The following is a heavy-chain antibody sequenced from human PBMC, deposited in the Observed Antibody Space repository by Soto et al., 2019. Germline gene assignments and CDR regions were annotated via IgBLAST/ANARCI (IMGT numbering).Heavy chain of an antibody. CDR3: ARGFGSSWYCAFDI. CDR1: GYTFTSYA. J-gene: IGHJ3*02. D-gene: IGHD6-13*01. Sequence: SVKVSCKASGYTFTSYAMHWVRQAPGQRLEWMGWINAGNGNTKYSQKFQGRVTITRDTSASTAYMELSSLRSEDTAVYYCARGFGSSWYCAFDIWGQGTMVTVSS. CDR2: INAGNGNT. V-gene: IGHV1-3*01.